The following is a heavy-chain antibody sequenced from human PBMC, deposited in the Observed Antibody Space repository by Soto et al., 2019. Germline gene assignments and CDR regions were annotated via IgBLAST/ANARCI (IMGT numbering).Heavy chain of an antibody. CDR2: TYYRSKWYN. D-gene: IGHD3-10*01. CDR3: ASTRLLSFGELSAYYCYYGMDV. J-gene: IGHJ6*02. V-gene: IGHV6-1*01. CDR1: GDSVSSNSAA. Sequence: SQTLSLTCAISGDSVSSNSAAWNWIRQSPSRGLEWLGRTYYRSKWYNDYAVSVKSRITINPATANNQFSLQLNSVTPEDTAVYYCASTRLLSFGELSAYYCYYGMDVWGQGTTVTAP.